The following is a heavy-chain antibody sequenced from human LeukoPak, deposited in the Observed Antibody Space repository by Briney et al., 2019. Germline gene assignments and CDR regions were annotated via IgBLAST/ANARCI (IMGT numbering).Heavy chain of an antibody. CDR2: IYYSGTT. D-gene: IGHD1-26*01. J-gene: IGHJ5*02. CDR1: GGSIRSSDYY. CDR3: ATRGPWVQPVDH. Sequence: SETLSLTCTVSGGSIRSSDYYWAWIRQPPGKGLEWIGNIYYSGTTYYSPSLKSRNTMSVDTSNNHFSLRLTSVTAADTAVYYCATRGPWVQPVDHWGQGALVIVSS. V-gene: IGHV4-39*02.